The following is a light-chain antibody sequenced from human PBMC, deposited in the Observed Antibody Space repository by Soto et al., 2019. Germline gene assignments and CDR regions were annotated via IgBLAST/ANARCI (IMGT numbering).Light chain of an antibody. J-gene: IGKJ1*01. V-gene: IGKV1-5*03. Sequence: IQMTQSPSTLSASVGDRVTITCRARQSISSWLAWYQQKPGKAPKLLIYKASSLESGVPSRFSGSGSGTEFTLTISSLQPDDFATYYCQQYNSYERTFGQGTKVEIK. CDR1: QSISSW. CDR2: KAS. CDR3: QQYNSYERT.